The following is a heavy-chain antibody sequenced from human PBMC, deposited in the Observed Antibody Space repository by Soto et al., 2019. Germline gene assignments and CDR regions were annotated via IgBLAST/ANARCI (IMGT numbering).Heavy chain of an antibody. J-gene: IGHJ6*02. CDR3: ARQKYTNPINRYFYYGVDV. CDR2: INPDGST. Sequence: SETLSLTCAVHGGSLSDYCGSWIRQSPGKGLEWIGEINPDGSTNYNPSLKSRVTISADPSKNQFSLRLTSVTAADTAMYYCARQKYTNPINRYFYYGVDVWGQGTTVTVSS. D-gene: IGHD2-8*01. CDR1: GGSLSDYC. V-gene: IGHV4-34*01.